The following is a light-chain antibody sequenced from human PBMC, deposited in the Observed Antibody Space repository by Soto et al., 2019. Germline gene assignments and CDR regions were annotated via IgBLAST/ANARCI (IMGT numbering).Light chain of an antibody. Sequence: QSALTQPASVSGSPGQSITISCTGTSSDVGGYNYVSWYQQHPGKAPKLMIYEVSNRPSGVSNRFSGSKSGNTASLTISGRQAEDEADYYSSSFTSSSTRVFASGTKVTVL. V-gene: IGLV2-14*01. CDR3: SSFTSSSTRV. CDR2: EVS. J-gene: IGLJ1*01. CDR1: SSDVGGYNY.